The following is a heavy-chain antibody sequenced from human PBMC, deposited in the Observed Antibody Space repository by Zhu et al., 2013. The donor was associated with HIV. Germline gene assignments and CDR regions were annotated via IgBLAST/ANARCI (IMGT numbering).Heavy chain of an antibody. CDR3: ARVPRRRQLPDY. Sequence: QLQLQGSGPGLVKPSETLSLTCTVSGGSISSSSYYWGWIRQPPGKGLEWIGSIYYSGSTNYNPSLKSRVTISVDTSKNQFSLKLSSVTAADTAVYYCARVPRRRQLPDYWGQGTLVTVSS. D-gene: IGHD1-26*01. J-gene: IGHJ4*02. V-gene: IGHV4-39*07. CDR2: IYYSGST. CDR1: GGSISSSSYY.